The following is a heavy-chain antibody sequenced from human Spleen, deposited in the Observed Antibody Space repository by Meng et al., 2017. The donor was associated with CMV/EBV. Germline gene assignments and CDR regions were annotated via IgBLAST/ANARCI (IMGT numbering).Heavy chain of an antibody. CDR3: ARAYRAIDY. Sequence: GESLKISCAASAFTFSSYAMSWVRQAPGKGLEWVANIKEDGSEKYYVDSVKGRFTISRDNAKNSLYVQMNSLRGEDTAVYYCARAYRAIDYWGQGTLVTVSS. CDR2: IKEDGSEK. J-gene: IGHJ4*02. D-gene: IGHD1-26*01. CDR1: AFTFSSYA. V-gene: IGHV3-7*01.